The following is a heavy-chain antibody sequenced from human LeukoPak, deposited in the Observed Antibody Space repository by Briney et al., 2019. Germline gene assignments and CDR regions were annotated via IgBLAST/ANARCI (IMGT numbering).Heavy chain of an antibody. D-gene: IGHD6-19*01. CDR2: ISAYNGNT. J-gene: IGHJ4*02. CDR1: GYTFTTYG. Sequence: GASVNLSCKASGYTFTTYGISWVRQAPGQGLEWMGWISAYNGNTNYAQKLQGRVTMTTDTSTSTAYMELRSLRSDDTAVYYCARAEAGPIDYWGQGTLVTVSS. CDR3: ARAEAGPIDY. V-gene: IGHV1-18*01.